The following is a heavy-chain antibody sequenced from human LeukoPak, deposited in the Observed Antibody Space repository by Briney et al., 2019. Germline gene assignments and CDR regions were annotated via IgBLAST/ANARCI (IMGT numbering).Heavy chain of an antibody. J-gene: IGHJ4*02. CDR1: GFTFRTYA. V-gene: IGHV3-23*01. CDR3: ARDSGSYLQPTDY. D-gene: IGHD1-26*01. Sequence: GGSLRLSCAASGFTFRTYAMTWVRQAPGKGLEWVSSITGNGGSTYYADSVKGRFSISRDNSKDTLYLQMDSLRAEDTAVYHCARDSGSYLQPTDYWGQGTLVTVSS. CDR2: ITGNGGST.